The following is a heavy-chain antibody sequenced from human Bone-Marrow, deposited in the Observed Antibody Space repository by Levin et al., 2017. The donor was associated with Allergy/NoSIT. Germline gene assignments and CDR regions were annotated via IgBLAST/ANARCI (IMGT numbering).Heavy chain of an antibody. CDR1: GFTFSSYG. V-gene: IGHV3-33*01. Sequence: GGSLRLSCAASGFTFSSYGMHWVRQAPGKGLEWVAVIWYDGSNKYYADSVKGRFTISRDNSKNTLYLQMNSLRAEDTAVYYCARETTVTTRAGWFDPWGQGTLVTVSS. CDR2: IWYDGSNK. J-gene: IGHJ5*02. D-gene: IGHD4-11*01. CDR3: ARETTVTTRAGWFDP.